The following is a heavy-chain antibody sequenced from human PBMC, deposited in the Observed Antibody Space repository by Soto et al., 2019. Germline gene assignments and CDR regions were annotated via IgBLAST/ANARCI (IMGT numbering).Heavy chain of an antibody. J-gene: IGHJ4*02. CDR2: IYYSGIS. D-gene: IGHD6-25*01. V-gene: IGHV4-39*01. CDR1: GGSISSSSYY. CDR3: ARQDSRGYDNEVRFAY. Sequence: SETLSLTCTVSGGSISSSSYYWGRIRQPPGKGLEWIGNIYYSGISYYNPSLKSRVTMSVDTSKNQFSLKLSYVTAADTAVYYCARQDSRGYDNEVRFAYWGQGTLVTVSS.